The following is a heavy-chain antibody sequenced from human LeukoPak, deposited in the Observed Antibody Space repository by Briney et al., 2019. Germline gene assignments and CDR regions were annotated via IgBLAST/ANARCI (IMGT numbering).Heavy chain of an antibody. D-gene: IGHD5-18*01. V-gene: IGHV4-39*07. CDR3: AREKVKTAMVTSPRKYYYYMDV. Sequence: SETLSLTCTVSYGSISDISYYWGWIRQPPGKGLEWIGSIYYSGRTYYNSSLKSRVTISVDTSKNQFSLKVTSVTAADTAVYYCAREKVKTAMVTSPRKYYYYMDVWGKGTTVTVSS. CDR2: IYYSGRT. J-gene: IGHJ6*03. CDR1: YGSISDISYY.